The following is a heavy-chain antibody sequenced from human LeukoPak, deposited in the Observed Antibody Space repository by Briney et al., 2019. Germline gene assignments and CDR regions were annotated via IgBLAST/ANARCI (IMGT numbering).Heavy chain of an antibody. D-gene: IGHD3-16*01. J-gene: IGHJ3*02. CDR1: GFTFSSYA. CDR3: ARESLGVAAFDI. CDR2: ISGSGGST. Sequence: GGSLRLSCAASGFTFSSYAMNWVRQAPGKGLEWVSAISGSGGSTYYADSVKGRFTISRDNSKNTLYLQMISLRAEDTAVYYCARESLGVAAFDIWGHGTMVTVSS. V-gene: IGHV3-23*01.